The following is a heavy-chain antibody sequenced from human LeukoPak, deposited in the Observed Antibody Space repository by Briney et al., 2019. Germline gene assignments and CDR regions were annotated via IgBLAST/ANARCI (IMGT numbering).Heavy chain of an antibody. J-gene: IGHJ4*02. CDR3: ARDRTGNGY. D-gene: IGHD1-1*01. CDR2: IKEDGSEK. CDR1: GFTFSSYW. V-gene: IGHV3-7*01. Sequence: GGSLRLSCAASGFTFSSYWMSWIRQAPGKGLEWVVNIKEDGSEKYYVDSVRGRFTISRDNAKNSLSLQMNSLRAEDTAVYYCARDRTGNGYWGQGALVTVSS.